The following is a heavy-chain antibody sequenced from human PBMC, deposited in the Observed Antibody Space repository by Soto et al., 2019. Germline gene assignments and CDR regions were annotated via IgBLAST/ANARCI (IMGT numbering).Heavy chain of an antibody. J-gene: IGHJ6*02. Sequence: ASVKVSCKVSGYTLTELSMHWVRQAPGKGLEWMGGFDPEDGETIYAQKFQGRVTMTEDTSTDTAYMELSSLRSEDTAVYYCAKSPLPAAMAGNYYYGMDVWAQGTTVTVSS. CDR3: AKSPLPAAMAGNYYYGMDV. CDR2: FDPEDGET. CDR1: GYTLTELS. D-gene: IGHD2-2*01. V-gene: IGHV1-24*01.